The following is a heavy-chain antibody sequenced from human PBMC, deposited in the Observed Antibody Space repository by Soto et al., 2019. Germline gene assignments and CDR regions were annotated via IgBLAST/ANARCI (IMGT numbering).Heavy chain of an antibody. CDR3: AGHGGFSY. CDR2: IYHTGGT. Sequence: EVQLSESGGGLVKPGGTLRLSCAATGFIVGPNGMDWIRQAPGRGREWVSSIYHTGGTNYADSLKGRFIISRDNSKNTLYLQMNSLRAEDTALDYCAGHGGFSYLGQGTLVTVSS. J-gene: IGHJ4*02. D-gene: IGHD4-17*01. CDR1: GFIVGPNG. V-gene: IGHV3-23*05.